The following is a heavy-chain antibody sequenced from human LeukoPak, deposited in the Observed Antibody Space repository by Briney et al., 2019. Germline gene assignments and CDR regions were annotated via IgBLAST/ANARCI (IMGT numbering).Heavy chain of an antibody. Sequence: GGSLRLSCAASGLTFSSYWMHWVRQAPGKGLVWVSRINSDGSSTSYADSVKGRFTISRDNAKNTLYLQMNSLRAEDTAVYYCARDLQDGSSSWTYAFDIWGQGTMVTVSS. CDR3: ARDLQDGSSSWTYAFDI. D-gene: IGHD6-13*01. J-gene: IGHJ3*02. CDR2: INSDGSST. V-gene: IGHV3-74*01. CDR1: GLTFSSYW.